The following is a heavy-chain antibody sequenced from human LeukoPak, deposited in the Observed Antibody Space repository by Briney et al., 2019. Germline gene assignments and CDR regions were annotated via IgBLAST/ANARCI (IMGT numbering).Heavy chain of an antibody. CDR2: INHSGST. CDR1: GGSFSGYY. Sequence: SETLSLTCAVYGGSFSGYYWNWIRQPPGKGLEWIGEINHSGSTNYIPSLKSRVTISVDTSKNQFSLKLSSVTAADTAVYYCARGSRMLGYNWFDPWGQGTLVTVSS. J-gene: IGHJ5*02. V-gene: IGHV4-34*01. D-gene: IGHD1-26*01. CDR3: ARGSRMLGYNWFDP.